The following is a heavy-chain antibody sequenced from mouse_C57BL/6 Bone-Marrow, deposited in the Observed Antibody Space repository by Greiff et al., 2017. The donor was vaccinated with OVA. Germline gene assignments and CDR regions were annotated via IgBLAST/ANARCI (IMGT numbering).Heavy chain of an antibody. J-gene: IGHJ4*01. CDR1: GYTFTGYW. Sequence: QVQLQQSGAELMKPGASVKLSCKATGYTFTGYWIEWVKQRPGHGLEWIGEILPGSGSTNYNEKFKGKATFTADTSSNTAYMQISSLTTEDSAIYYCARSNWVPYAMDYWGQGTSVTVSS. D-gene: IGHD4-1*01. V-gene: IGHV1-9*01. CDR2: ILPGSGST. CDR3: ARSNWVPYAMDY.